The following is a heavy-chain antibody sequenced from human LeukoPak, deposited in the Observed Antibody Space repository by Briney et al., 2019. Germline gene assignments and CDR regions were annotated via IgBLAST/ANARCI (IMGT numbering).Heavy chain of an antibody. Sequence: SETLSLTCTVSGDSISTRSYYWGWIRQPLGKGLEWIGNILYSGSTYYNPSLKSRVTISVDTSKNQFSLKLSSVTAADTAVYYCAGRSDSSGLYWGQGTLVTVSS. CDR2: ILYSGST. J-gene: IGHJ4*02. V-gene: IGHV4-39*01. CDR3: AGRSDSSGLY. CDR1: GDSISTRSYY. D-gene: IGHD3-22*01.